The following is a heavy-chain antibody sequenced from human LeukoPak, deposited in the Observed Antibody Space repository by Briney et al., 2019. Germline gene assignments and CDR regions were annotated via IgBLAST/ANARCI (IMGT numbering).Heavy chain of an antibody. CDR1: GFTFSSYA. CDR3: AKDREVRGVNPYYFDY. D-gene: IGHD3-10*01. J-gene: IGHJ4*02. Sequence: PGGSLRLSCAASGFTFSSYAMSWVRQAPGKGLEWVSAISGSGGSTYYADSVKGRFTISRDNSKNTLYLQMNSLRAEDTAVYYCAKDREVRGVNPYYFDYWGQGTLVTVSP. CDR2: ISGSGGST. V-gene: IGHV3-23*01.